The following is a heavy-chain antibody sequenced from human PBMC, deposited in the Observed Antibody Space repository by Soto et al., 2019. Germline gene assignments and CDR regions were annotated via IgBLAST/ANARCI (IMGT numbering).Heavy chain of an antibody. CDR3: AKDLGDSSADDGADY. Sequence: QVQLVESGGGVVQPGRSLRLSCAASGFTFSTYDMHRVRQAPGKGLVWVAVISSDGSNEYYADSVKGRFTISRDTSKNTLYVQMNSMRAEDTAVYYCAKDLGDSSADDGADYWGQGTLVTVSS. CDR1: GFTFSTYD. CDR2: ISSDGSNE. D-gene: IGHD6-25*01. V-gene: IGHV3-30*18. J-gene: IGHJ4*02.